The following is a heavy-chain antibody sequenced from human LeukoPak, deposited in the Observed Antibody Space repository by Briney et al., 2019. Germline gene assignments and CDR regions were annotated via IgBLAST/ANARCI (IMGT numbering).Heavy chain of an antibody. J-gene: IGHJ4*02. Sequence: SETLSLTCTVSGGSISSGSYYWSWIRQPAGKGLEWIGRVYTSGSTNYNPSLKSRVTISVDTSKNQFSLKLSSVTAADTAVYYCAREAIRPGIAAAAFDYWGQGTLVTVSS. V-gene: IGHV4-61*02. D-gene: IGHD6-13*01. CDR3: AREAIRPGIAAAAFDY. CDR2: VYTSGST. CDR1: GGSISSGSYY.